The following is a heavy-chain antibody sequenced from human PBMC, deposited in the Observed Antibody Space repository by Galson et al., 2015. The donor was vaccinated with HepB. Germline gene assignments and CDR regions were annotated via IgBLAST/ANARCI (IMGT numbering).Heavy chain of an antibody. J-gene: IGHJ4*02. CDR3: ARGFVYGDSDY. Sequence: SETLSLTCTVSGGSISSYYWNWIRQPAGKGLEWIGRIYTSGNTNYNPSLKSRLTMTVDTSKNQFSLRLSSVTAADTAVYYCARGFVYGDSDYWGQGTLVTVSS. V-gene: IGHV4-4*07. CDR2: IYTSGNT. D-gene: IGHD4-17*01. CDR1: GGSISSYY.